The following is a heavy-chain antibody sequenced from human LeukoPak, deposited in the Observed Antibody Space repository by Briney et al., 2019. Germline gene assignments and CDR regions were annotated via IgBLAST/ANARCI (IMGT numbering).Heavy chain of an antibody. CDR1: GFTFSSYA. V-gene: IGHV3-30-3*01. CDR3: AAYNSSSGDYFDY. Sequence: PGGSLRLSCAASGFTFSSYAMHWVRQAPGKGLEWVAVISYDGSNKYYADSVKGRFTISRDNSKNTLYLQMNSLRAEDTAVYYCAAYNSSSGDYFDYWGQGTLVTVSS. J-gene: IGHJ4*02. D-gene: IGHD6-6*01. CDR2: ISYDGSNK.